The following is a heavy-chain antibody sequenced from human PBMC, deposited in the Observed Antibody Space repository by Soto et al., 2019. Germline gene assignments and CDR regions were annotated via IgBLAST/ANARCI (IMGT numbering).Heavy chain of an antibody. CDR1: GDSVSSNSAA. CDR3: AGTTSHQWYYMDV. V-gene: IGHV6-1*01. J-gene: IGHJ6*03. CDR2: TYYRSRWYN. Sequence: SQTLSLTFVISGDSVSSNSAAWNWIRLSPSRGLEWLARTYYRSRWYNDYAVSVRSRITVNPDTSKNQFSLQLTSVTPEDTAVCYCAGTTSHQWYYMDVWGKGTTVTVSS. D-gene: IGHD1-7*01.